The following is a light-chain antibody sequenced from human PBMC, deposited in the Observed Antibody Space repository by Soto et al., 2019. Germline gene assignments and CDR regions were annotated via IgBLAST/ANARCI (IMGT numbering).Light chain of an antibody. J-gene: IGKJ1*01. CDR2: GAS. Sequence: EIVMTQSPITLSLSPGERATFSCRASQSVSSNLAWYQQIPGQAPRLLIYGASTRATGVPPRFSGSGSGTDFTLTISRLEPKDFAVYWCQQYDSSPRTFGQGTKVDIK. V-gene: IGKV3-15*01. CDR3: QQYDSSPRT. CDR1: QSVSSN.